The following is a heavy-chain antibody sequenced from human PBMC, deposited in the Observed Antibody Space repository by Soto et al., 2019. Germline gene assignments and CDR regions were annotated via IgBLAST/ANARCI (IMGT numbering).Heavy chain of an antibody. CDR1: GFTFSSYG. CDR3: AKDPGIAAAEGWFDP. J-gene: IGHJ5*02. D-gene: IGHD6-13*01. Sequence: QVQLVESGGGVVQPGRSLRLSCAASGFTFSSYGMHWVRQAPGKGLEWVAVISYDGSNKYYADSVKGRFTISRDNSKNTLYLQMNSLRAEDTAVYSGAKDPGIAAAEGWFDPWGQGTLGTVSS. V-gene: IGHV3-30*18. CDR2: ISYDGSNK.